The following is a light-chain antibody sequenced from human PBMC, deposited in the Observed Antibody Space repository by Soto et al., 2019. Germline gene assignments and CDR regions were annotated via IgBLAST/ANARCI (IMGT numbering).Light chain of an antibody. CDR1: QSVRSD. J-gene: IGKJ5*01. CDR2: GAS. V-gene: IGKV3-15*01. CDR3: QQHNNWPPLT. Sequence: IVMPQSPATLSVSPGERATLSCRASQSVRSDLAWYQQKPGQAPRLLIYGASTRATGIPARFSGSGSGTEFTLTISSLQSEDFAVYYCQQHNNWPPLTFGRGTRLEIK.